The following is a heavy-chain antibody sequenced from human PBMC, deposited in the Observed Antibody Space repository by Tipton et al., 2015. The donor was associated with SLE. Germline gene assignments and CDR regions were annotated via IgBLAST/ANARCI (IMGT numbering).Heavy chain of an antibody. D-gene: IGHD2-2*01. Sequence: SLRLSCAASGFSFSDYYMNWIRQAPGKGLEWVSYISSSGGTIYYADSVTGRFTISRDNPKNSLHLQMDSLRAEDTAMYYCARDGAYCSSTSCPGPFYDYWGQGTLVTASS. CDR3: ARDGAYCSSTSCPGPFYDY. CDR1: GFSFSDYY. CDR2: ISSSGGTI. J-gene: IGHJ4*02. V-gene: IGHV3-11*04.